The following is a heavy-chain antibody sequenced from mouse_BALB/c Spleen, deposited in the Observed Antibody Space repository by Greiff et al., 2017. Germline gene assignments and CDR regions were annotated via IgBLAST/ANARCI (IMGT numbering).Heavy chain of an antibody. CDR3: ARQPGLPDY. V-gene: IGHV1-7*01. D-gene: IGHD3-1*01. CDR2: INPSTGYT. CDR1: GYTFTSYW. Sequence: VQLQQSGAELAKPGASVKMSCKASGYTFTSYWMHWVKQRPGQGLEWIGYINPSTGYTEYNQKFKDKATLTADKSSSTAYMQLSSLTSEDSAVYYGARQPGLPDYWGQGTTLTVSS. J-gene: IGHJ2*01.